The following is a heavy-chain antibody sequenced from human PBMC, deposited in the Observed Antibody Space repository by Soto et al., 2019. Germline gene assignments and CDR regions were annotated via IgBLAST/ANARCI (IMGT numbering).Heavy chain of an antibody. D-gene: IGHD2-21*01. V-gene: IGHV3-53*01. Sequence: PRLSFSASGFSVNNNYMTWVRQAPGRRPEWVAVIYTRGTTHYADFATGRFTFSRDNSKNTLYLQMDSLRPEDTAVYYCAKLWGYYFESWGPGTLVTVSS. CDR2: IYTRGTT. J-gene: IGHJ4*02. CDR3: AKLWGYYFES. CDR1: GFSVNNNY.